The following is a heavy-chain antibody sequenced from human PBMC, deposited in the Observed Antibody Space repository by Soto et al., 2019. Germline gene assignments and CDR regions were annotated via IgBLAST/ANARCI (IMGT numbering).Heavy chain of an antibody. Sequence: QVQLVESGGGVVQPGRSPRLSCAASGFTFSSYGMHWVRQAPGKGLEWVAVIWYDGSNKYYADSVKGRFTISRDNSKNTLYLQMNSLRAEDTAVYYCAREYYDSSGYYSAAFDIWGQGTMVTVSS. V-gene: IGHV3-33*01. CDR1: GFTFSSYG. J-gene: IGHJ3*02. CDR2: IWYDGSNK. CDR3: AREYYDSSGYYSAAFDI. D-gene: IGHD3-22*01.